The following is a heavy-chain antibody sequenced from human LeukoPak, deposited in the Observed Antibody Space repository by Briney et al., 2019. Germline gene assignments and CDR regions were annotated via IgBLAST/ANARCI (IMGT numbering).Heavy chain of an antibody. CDR2: ISGSGGST. CDR3: AKDLPTPYFDY. CDR1: GFTFSSYS. J-gene: IGHJ4*02. V-gene: IGHV3-23*01. D-gene: IGHD4-23*01. Sequence: GGSLRLSCAASGFTFSSYSMNWVRQVPGKGLEWVSAISGSGGSTYYADSVKGRFTISRDNSKTTLFLQMNSLRAEDTAVYYCAKDLPTPYFDYWGQGTLVTVSS.